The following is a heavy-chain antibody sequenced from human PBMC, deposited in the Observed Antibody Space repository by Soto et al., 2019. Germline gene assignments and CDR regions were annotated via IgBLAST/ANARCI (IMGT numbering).Heavy chain of an antibody. Sequence: EVQLVQSGAEVKKPGESLKISCRGSGYTFTTYWIAWVRQMPGKGLEWMGIIYPGDSDTRYSPSFQGQVTISADESISPAFLEWSSLKASDTAVYYCARPLLRATVTWWSQEGFGVWGQGTMVTVSS. CDR2: IYPGDSDT. CDR3: ARPLLRATVTWWSQEGFGV. D-gene: IGHD2-15*01. V-gene: IGHV5-51*03. J-gene: IGHJ3*01. CDR1: GYTFTTYW.